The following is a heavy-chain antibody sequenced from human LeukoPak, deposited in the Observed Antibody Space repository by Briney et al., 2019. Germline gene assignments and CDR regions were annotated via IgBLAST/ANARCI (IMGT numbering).Heavy chain of an antibody. CDR2: IYADGST. D-gene: IGHD3-3*01. CDR1: GFIVSDND. CDR3: AKRSVPGRPGY. V-gene: IGHV3-66*04. J-gene: IGHJ4*02. Sequence: GGSLRLSCAASGFIVSDNDIKWVRQAPGKGLEWVSLIYADGSTHYTDSVKGRFYISRDNSQNTVYLQMNSLRGEDTAVYFCAKRSVPGRPGYWGQGTLVTVSS.